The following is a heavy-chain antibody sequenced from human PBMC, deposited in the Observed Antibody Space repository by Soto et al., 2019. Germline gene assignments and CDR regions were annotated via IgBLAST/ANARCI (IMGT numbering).Heavy chain of an antibody. Sequence: EVQLFESGGNLVQPGGSLRLSCAASGFTFSTYAMSWVRQAPGKGLDWVSTINTNGDTAYYSASVKGRFTISRDNSKDTLFLQMNSLRGEDTALYFCDLSARFTGSYWGQGTLVTVSS. V-gene: IGHV3-23*01. CDR2: INTNGDTA. CDR1: GFTFSTYA. J-gene: IGHJ4*02. D-gene: IGHD1-26*01. CDR3: DLSARFTGSY.